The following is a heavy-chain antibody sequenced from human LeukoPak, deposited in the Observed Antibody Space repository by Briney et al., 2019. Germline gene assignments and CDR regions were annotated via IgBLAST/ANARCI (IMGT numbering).Heavy chain of an antibody. CDR3: ARGHSYGTNFDY. Sequence: GGSLRLSCAASGFTFSDHYMSWIRQSPGKGLEYISYISSTGKTIYYADSVQGRFTISRDNSKNALYLQMNSLRAEDTAVYYCARGHSYGTNFDYWGQGTLVTVSS. J-gene: IGHJ4*02. CDR1: GFTFSDHY. CDR2: ISSTGKTI. V-gene: IGHV3-11*04. D-gene: IGHD5-18*01.